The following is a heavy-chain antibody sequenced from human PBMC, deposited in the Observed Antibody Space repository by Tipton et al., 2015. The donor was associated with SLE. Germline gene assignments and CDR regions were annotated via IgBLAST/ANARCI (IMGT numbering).Heavy chain of an antibody. D-gene: IGHD6-19*01. CDR3: ARGSGLGYSSGWSFDY. CDR2: IYYTMSA. J-gene: IGHJ4*02. V-gene: IGHV4-31*03. CDR1: GGSISSADYY. Sequence: TLSLTCTVSGGSISSADYYWSWIRQHPGKGLEWIGYIYYTMSAYYNPSLKSRVIISLDTSKNQFSLKLSSVTAADTAVYYCARGSGLGYSSGWSFDYWGQGTLVTVSS.